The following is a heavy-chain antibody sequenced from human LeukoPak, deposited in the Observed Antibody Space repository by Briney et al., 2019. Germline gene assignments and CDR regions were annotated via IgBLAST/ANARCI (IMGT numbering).Heavy chain of an antibody. CDR1: GFTLSSYS. J-gene: IGHJ6*03. CDR2: ITSSGRYI. V-gene: IGHV3-21*01. D-gene: IGHD1-26*01. CDR3: ARVWGSGSYYSYYYMDV. Sequence: GGSLRLSCAASGFTLSSYSMNWVRQAPGKGLEWVSSITSSGRYIYYADSVKGRFTISRDNAENSLYLQMNSLRAEDTAVYYCARVWGSGSYYSYYYMDVWGKGTTVTISS.